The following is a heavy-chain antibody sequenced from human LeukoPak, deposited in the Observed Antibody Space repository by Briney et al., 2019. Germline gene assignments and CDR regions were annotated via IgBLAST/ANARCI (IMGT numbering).Heavy chain of an antibody. V-gene: IGHV3-23*01. J-gene: IGHJ4*02. CDR2: ISGSGGSP. Sequence: GGSLRLSCAASGFTFSSYAMSWVRQAPGKGLEWVSAISGSGGSPYYADSVKGRFTISRDNSKNTLYLQMNSLRAEDTAVYYCAKSPAAKYYYGSGSYYNRASYYFDYWGQGTLVTVSS. CDR3: AKSPAAKYYYGSGSYYNRASYYFDY. CDR1: GFTFSSYA. D-gene: IGHD3-10*01.